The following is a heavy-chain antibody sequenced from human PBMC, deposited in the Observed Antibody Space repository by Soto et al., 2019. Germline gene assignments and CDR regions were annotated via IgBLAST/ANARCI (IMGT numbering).Heavy chain of an antibody. J-gene: IGHJ3*02. V-gene: IGHV1-2*04. Sequence: EASVKVSCKASGYTFTGYYMHWVRQAPGQGLEWMGWINPNSGGTNYAQKFQGWVTMTRDTSISTAYMELSSVTAADTAVYYCARDYGDSRVDAFDIWGQGTMVTVSS. D-gene: IGHD4-17*01. CDR2: INPNSGGT. CDR1: GYTFTGYY. CDR3: ARDYGDSRVDAFDI.